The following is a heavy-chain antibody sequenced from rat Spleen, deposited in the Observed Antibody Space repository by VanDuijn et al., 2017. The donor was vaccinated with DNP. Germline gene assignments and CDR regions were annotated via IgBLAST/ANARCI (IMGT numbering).Heavy chain of an antibody. D-gene: IGHD1-1*01. CDR2: LTSSGGST. CDR3: ATRSGGG. Sequence: EVQLVESGGGLVQPGRSLKLSCAASGFTFNYYWMTWIRQVPGKGLEWVASLTSSGGSTYYPDSLKGRFTVSRDNTKSTLYLQMDSLKSEDTATYYCATRSGGGWGQGVMVTVSS. V-gene: IGHV5-31*01. CDR1: GFTFNYYW. J-gene: IGHJ2*01.